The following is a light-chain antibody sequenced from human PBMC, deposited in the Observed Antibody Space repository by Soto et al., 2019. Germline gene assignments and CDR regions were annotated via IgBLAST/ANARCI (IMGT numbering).Light chain of an antibody. Sequence: DLQMTQSPSTLSASVGDRVTITCRASQRISTWLAWYQQKPGKAPKLLIDKASTLESGVPSRFSGSGSGTEFTLTISSLQPDDFATYYCQQYNSYSSFGQGTKVEIK. V-gene: IGKV1-5*03. CDR3: QQYNSYSS. CDR1: QRISTW. J-gene: IGKJ1*01. CDR2: KAS.